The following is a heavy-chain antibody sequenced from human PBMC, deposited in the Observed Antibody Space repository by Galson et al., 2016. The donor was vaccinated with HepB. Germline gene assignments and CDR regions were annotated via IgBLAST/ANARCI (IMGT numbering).Heavy chain of an antibody. CDR3: TTGEAIVGAAYMRDAFDI. CDR1: GFTFSDSA. Sequence: SLRLSCAASGFTFSDSAMHWVRQASGKGLEWVGRIRSKANIYATAYGSSVNGRFTISRDDSENTAYLQMNSLKAEDTAVYYCTTGEAIVGAAYMRDAFDIWGPGTMVTVSS. J-gene: IGHJ3*02. V-gene: IGHV3-73*01. D-gene: IGHD2-15*01. CDR2: IRSKANIYAT.